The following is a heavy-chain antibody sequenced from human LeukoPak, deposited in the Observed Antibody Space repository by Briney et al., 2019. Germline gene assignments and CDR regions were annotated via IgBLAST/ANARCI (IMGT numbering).Heavy chain of an antibody. CDR1: GFTFSNYW. CDR3: ARDVNRASDY. CDR2: INTDGKTT. Sequence: GGSPRLSCAASGFTFSNYWMHWVRQAPGKGLVWVSIINTDGKTTRYADSVKGRFTISRDNAENTMYLQMNSLRAEDTAVYYCARDVNRASDYWGLGTQVTVSS. V-gene: IGHV3-74*01. J-gene: IGHJ4*02. D-gene: IGHD1-14*01.